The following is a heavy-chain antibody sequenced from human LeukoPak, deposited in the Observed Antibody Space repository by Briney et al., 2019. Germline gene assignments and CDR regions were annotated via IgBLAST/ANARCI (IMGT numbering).Heavy chain of an antibody. CDR3: ASEREYCSSTSCHYYFDY. D-gene: IGHD2-2*01. CDR2: IKQDGSEK. CDR1: GFTFSSYW. Sequence: GGSLRLSCAASGFTFSSYWMSWVRQAPGKGLEWVANIKQDGSEKYHVDSVKGRLTISRDNAKNSLYLQMNSLRAEDTAVYYCASEREYCSSTSCHYYFDYWGQGTLVTVSS. V-gene: IGHV3-7*01. J-gene: IGHJ4*02.